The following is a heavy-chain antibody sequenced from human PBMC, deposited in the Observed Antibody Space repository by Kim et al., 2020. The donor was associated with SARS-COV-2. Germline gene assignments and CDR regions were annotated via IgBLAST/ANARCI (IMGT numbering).Heavy chain of an antibody. V-gene: IGHV3-7*03. CDR1: GFTFSSHW. CDR2: ISPHGSER. Sequence: GGSLRLSCAASGFTFSSHWMSWVRQAPGKGLQWVANISPHGSERYFGDSVKGRFTISRDDAKTSLFLQMNSLSAEDTAIYYCATDPLEYWGQGPWSPSPQ. J-gene: IGHJ4*02. CDR3: ATDPLEY.